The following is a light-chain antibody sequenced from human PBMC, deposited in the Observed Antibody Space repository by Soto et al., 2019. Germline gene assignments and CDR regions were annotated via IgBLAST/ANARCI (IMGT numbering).Light chain of an antibody. CDR3: QQSNSYWT. Sequence: DIPMTQSPSTLSASVGDRVTITCRASQSISSWLAWYQQKPGKAPKLLIYKASSLESGVPSRFSGSGSGTEFTLTISSLQPDDFATYYCQQSNSYWTFGQGTKVEIK. V-gene: IGKV1-5*03. CDR2: KAS. J-gene: IGKJ1*01. CDR1: QSISSW.